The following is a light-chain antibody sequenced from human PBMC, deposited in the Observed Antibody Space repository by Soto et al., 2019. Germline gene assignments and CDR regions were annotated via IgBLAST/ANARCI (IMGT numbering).Light chain of an antibody. V-gene: IGLV1-47*01. CDR1: SSNIGSNY. CDR3: AAWDDSLSGLVV. J-gene: IGLJ2*01. Sequence: QSVLAQPPSASGTPGQRVTISCSGSSSNIGSNYVYWYQQLPGTAPKLLIYRNNQRPSGVPDRFSGSKSGTSASLGISGLRSEDEAEYYCAAWDDSLSGLVVFGGGTKLTVL. CDR2: RNN.